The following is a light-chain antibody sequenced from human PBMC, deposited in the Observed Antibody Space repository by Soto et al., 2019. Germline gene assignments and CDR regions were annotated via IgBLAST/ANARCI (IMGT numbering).Light chain of an antibody. CDR3: QQYYSSPLT. Sequence: DIVMTQSPDSLAVSLVERATINCKSSQSVLYSSNNKNYLVWYQQKPGQPPKLLLYWASTRESGVPDRFSGSGSGTDFTLTISSLQAEDVAVYYCQQYYSSPLTFGGGTKVEIK. CDR2: WAS. V-gene: IGKV4-1*01. J-gene: IGKJ4*01. CDR1: QSVLYSSNNKNY.